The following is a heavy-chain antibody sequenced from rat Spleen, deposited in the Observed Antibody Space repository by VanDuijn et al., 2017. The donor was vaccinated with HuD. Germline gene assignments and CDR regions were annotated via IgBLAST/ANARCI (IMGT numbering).Heavy chain of an antibody. CDR1: GYSITSNY. CDR2: ITYSGST. Sequence: EVQLQESGPGLVKPSQSLSLTCSVTGYSITSNYWDWIRKFPGNKMEWIGHITYSGSTSYNPSLKSRISITRDTSKNQFLLQLNSVITEDTATYYCVRRRGQVYNNYFDYWGQGVMVTVSS. J-gene: IGHJ2*01. CDR3: VRRRGQVYNNYFDY. V-gene: IGHV3-1*01. D-gene: IGHD1-10*01.